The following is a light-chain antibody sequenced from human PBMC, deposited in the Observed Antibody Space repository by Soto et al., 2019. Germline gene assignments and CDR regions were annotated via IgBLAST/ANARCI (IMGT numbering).Light chain of an antibody. Sequence: EIVMTQSPATLPVSPGERATLSCRASQSVSSNLAWYQQKPGQAPRLLIYGASTRATGVPARFSGSGSGTEFTLTISSLQSEDFVVYYCQQYNNWPPWTFGQGTKVEI. CDR3: QQYNNWPPWT. CDR1: QSVSSN. CDR2: GAS. V-gene: IGKV3-15*01. J-gene: IGKJ1*01.